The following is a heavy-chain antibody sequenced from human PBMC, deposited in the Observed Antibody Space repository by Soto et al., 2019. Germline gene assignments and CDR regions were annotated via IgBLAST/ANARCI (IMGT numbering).Heavy chain of an antibody. J-gene: IGHJ4*02. CDR2: IKPDGSEK. CDR3: VRDRDIRSCYNY. CDR1: GFTFSNYC. V-gene: IGHV3-7*01. Sequence: PGGSLRLSCAASGFTFSNYCMTWVRQAPGKGLEWVANIKPDGSEKYYVDSVKGRFTISRDNAKNSMYLQMNSLRAEDTAVYYCVRDRDIRSCYNYCGQGSMVTVYS. D-gene: IGHD2-15*01.